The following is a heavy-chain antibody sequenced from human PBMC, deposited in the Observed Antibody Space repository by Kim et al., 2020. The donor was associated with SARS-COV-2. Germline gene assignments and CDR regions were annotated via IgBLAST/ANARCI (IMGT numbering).Heavy chain of an antibody. D-gene: IGHD7-27*01. CDR2: INHSGAT. Sequence: SETLSLTCAVYVGSLSGYRWAWVRQPPGKGLEWIGEINHSGATNYNPSPKSRSPITIDTSKNQFSLKLNSVTAADTSVYFCSRGRAGVVQSPILGLGTHYGYYVRDVWGRGTTVTVSS. J-gene: IGHJ6*02. V-gene: IGHV4-34*01. CDR3: SRGRAGVVQSPILGLGTHYGYYVRDV. CDR1: VGSLSGYR.